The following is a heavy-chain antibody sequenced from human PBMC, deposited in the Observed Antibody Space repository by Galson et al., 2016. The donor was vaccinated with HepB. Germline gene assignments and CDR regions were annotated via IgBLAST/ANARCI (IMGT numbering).Heavy chain of an antibody. D-gene: IGHD1-26*01. CDR1: GFTFNNYA. Sequence: SLRLSCAASGFTFNNYAMSWVRQAPGKGLEWVSVISDSGGSTYYADPVKGRFTISRDNSKNKLYLQMNSPRAKDTAIYYCGKHGSGSYLRSPLWGQGTLVTVSS. CDR3: GKHGSGSYLRSPL. CDR2: ISDSGGST. V-gene: IGHV3-23*01. J-gene: IGHJ4*02.